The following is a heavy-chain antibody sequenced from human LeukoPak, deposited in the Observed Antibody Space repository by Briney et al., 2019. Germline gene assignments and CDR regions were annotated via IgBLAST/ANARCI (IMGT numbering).Heavy chain of an antibody. Sequence: ASVKVSCKASGYTFTSYYMHWVRQAPGQGLEGMGIINPSGGSTSYAQKFQGRVTMTRDMSTSTVYMELSSLRSEDTAVYYCARSVGAKQYYFDYWGQGTLVTVSS. D-gene: IGHD1-26*01. CDR3: ARSVGAKQYYFDY. CDR1: GYTFTSYY. V-gene: IGHV1-46*01. J-gene: IGHJ4*02. CDR2: INPSGGST.